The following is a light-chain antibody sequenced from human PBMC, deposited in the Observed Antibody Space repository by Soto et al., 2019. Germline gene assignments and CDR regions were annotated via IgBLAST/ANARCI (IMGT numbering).Light chain of an antibody. Sequence: EIVLTQSPATLSLSPGERATLSCRASQSVSNNYLAWYQQKSGQAPRLLIYAASTRATGIPARFSGSGSETEFTLTISSLQSEDFAVYCCQQYSNWPWTFGQGTKVDIK. CDR3: QQYSNWPWT. CDR1: QSVSNN. V-gene: IGKV3-15*01. J-gene: IGKJ1*01. CDR2: AAS.